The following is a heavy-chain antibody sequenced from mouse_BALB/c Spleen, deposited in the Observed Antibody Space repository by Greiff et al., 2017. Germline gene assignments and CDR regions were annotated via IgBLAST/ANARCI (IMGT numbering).Heavy chain of an antibody. D-gene: IGHD2-4*01. J-gene: IGHJ4*01. V-gene: IGHV5-6-2*01. Sequence: EVMLVESGGGLVKLGGSLKLSCAASGFTFSSYYMSWVRQTPEKRLELVAAINSNGGSTYYPDTVKGRFTISRDNAKNTLYLQMSSLKSEDTALYYCARHGGDYDDYAMDYWGQGTSVTVSS. CDR3: ARHGGDYDDYAMDY. CDR1: GFTFSSYY. CDR2: INSNGGST.